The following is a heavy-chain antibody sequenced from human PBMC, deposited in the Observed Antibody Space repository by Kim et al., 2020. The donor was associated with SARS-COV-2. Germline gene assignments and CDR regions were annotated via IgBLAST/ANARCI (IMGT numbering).Heavy chain of an antibody. V-gene: IGHV4-59*08. CDR3: ARTHGGSGRYYYYYGMDV. D-gene: IGHD6-19*01. CDR1: GGSISSYY. Sequence: SETLSLTCTVSGGSISSYYWSWIRQPPGKGLEWIGYIYYSGSTNYNPSLKSRVTISVDTSKNQFSLKLSSVTAADTAVYYCARTHGGSGRYYYYYGMDVWGQGTTVTVSS. J-gene: IGHJ6*02. CDR2: IYYSGST.